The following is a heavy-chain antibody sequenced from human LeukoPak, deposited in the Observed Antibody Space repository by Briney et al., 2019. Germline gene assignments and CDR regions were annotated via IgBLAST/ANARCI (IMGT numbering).Heavy chain of an antibody. D-gene: IGHD3-10*01. CDR3: AQRRNYYGSGSYYQY. V-gene: IGHV1-2*02. CDR2: INPNSGGT. Sequence: GASVKVSCKASGYTFTGYYMHWVRQAPGQGLEWMGWINPNSGGTNYAQKFQGRVTMTRDTSISTVYMEVNRLRSDDTAVYYCAQRRNYYGSGSYYQYWGQGTLVTVSS. J-gene: IGHJ4*02. CDR1: GYTFTGYY.